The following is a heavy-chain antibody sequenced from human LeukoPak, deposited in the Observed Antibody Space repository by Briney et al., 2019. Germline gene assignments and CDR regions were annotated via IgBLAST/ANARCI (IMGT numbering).Heavy chain of an antibody. CDR2: IYSTGST. CDR1: GGSISSGAYY. J-gene: IGHJ3*02. CDR3: AREPITSGGNDAFDI. Sequence: SETLSLTCIVSGGSISSGAYYWAWIRQPPGKGLEWIGSIYSTGSTYKNPSLKSLVTISIDTSKNQFSLKLNSVTAADTAVFYCAREPITSGGNDAFDIWGQGTMVTVSS. D-gene: IGHD3-16*01. V-gene: IGHV4-39*02.